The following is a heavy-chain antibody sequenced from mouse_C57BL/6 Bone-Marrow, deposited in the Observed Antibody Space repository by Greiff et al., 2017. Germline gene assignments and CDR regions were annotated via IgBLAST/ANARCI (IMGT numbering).Heavy chain of an antibody. CDR3: ARYGYYLDY. D-gene: IGHD2-2*01. Sequence: EVQLQQSGAELVKPGASVKLSCTASGFNIKDYYMYWVKQRTEQGLEWIGRIDPEDGETKYAPKFPGKATITADTSSNTAYLQLSSLTSEDTAVYYCARYGYYLDYWGQGTTLTVSS. V-gene: IGHV14-2*01. CDR2: IDPEDGET. J-gene: IGHJ2*01. CDR1: GFNIKDYY.